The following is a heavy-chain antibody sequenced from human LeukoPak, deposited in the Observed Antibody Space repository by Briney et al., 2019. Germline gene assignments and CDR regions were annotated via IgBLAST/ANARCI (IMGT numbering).Heavy chain of an antibody. D-gene: IGHD1-26*01. Sequence: GESLKISCKAFGYSFINYYIAGVRQMPGRGLEWMGIIFPGVSIARYSACFQGQVTISVATSISAAYVQWTSLKASDTATYYCARHQPGNYGMDVWGQGTTVTVSS. J-gene: IGHJ6*02. CDR3: ARHQPGNYGMDV. CDR1: GYSFINYY. V-gene: IGHV5-51*01. CDR2: IFPGVSIA.